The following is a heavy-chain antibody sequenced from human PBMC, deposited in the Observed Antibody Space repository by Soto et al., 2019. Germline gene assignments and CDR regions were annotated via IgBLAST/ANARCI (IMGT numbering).Heavy chain of an antibody. Sequence: QITLKESGPTLVKPTQTLTLTCSFSGFSLTTREVGVGWIRPPPGKALEWLALIYWDDDKRYNPSLKSRLAITKDTSKNQVVLTMTNMDPVDTATYYCARNAEYYTSAHYRNWGQGTLVTVSS. D-gene: IGHD3-22*01. V-gene: IGHV2-5*02. CDR2: IYWDDDK. CDR3: ARNAEYYTSAHYRN. CDR1: GFSLTTREVG. J-gene: IGHJ4*02.